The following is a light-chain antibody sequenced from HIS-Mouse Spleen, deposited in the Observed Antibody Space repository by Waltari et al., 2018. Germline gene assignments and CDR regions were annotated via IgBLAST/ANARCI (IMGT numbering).Light chain of an antibody. CDR3: QSADSSGTYVV. CDR2: KDS. J-gene: IGLJ2*01. CDR1: ALPKPY. Sequence: SYELTQPPSVSVSPGQTARITCPGDALPKPYAYWYQQKPGQAPVLVIYKDSERPSGIPERFSGSSSGTTVTLTISGVQAEDEADYYCQSADSSGTYVVFGGGTKLTVL. V-gene: IGLV3-25*03.